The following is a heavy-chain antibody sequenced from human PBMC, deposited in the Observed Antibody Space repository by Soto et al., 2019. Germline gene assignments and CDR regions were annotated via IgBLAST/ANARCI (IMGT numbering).Heavy chain of an antibody. CDR3: AVIKVCSRIDCFLASFDP. CDR2: IFSNDDK. J-gene: IGHJ5*02. Sequence: QVTLKESGPVVVKPTETLTLTCTVSGLSLNKPGLGVSWIRRPPGKALEWLAHIFSNDDKSYTSSLKNRLTISRDTSKSQVVFTMTGMDPVDPATCFCAVIKVCSRIDCFLASFDPWGQGPQVTFSS. V-gene: IGHV2-26*01. CDR1: GLSLNKPGLG. D-gene: IGHD2-21*02.